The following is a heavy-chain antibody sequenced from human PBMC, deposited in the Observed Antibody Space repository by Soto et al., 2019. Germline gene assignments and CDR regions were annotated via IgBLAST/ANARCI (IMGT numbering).Heavy chain of an antibody. D-gene: IGHD2-2*01. Sequence: SVKVSCKASGGTFSSYTISWVRQAPGQGLEWMGRIIPILGIANYAQKFQGRVTITADKSTSTAYMELSSLRSEDTAVYYCARGIVEYCSSTSCYADYWGQGTLVTVSS. J-gene: IGHJ4*02. CDR2: IIPILGIA. V-gene: IGHV1-69*02. CDR1: GGTFSSYT. CDR3: ARGIVEYCSSTSCYADY.